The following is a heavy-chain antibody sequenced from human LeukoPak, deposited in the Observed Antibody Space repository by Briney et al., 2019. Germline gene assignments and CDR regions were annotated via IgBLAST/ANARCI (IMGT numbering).Heavy chain of an antibody. CDR1: GGSISSSNYY. J-gene: IGHJ4*02. CDR2: IYYRGNA. Sequence: SETLSLTCTVSGGSISSSNYYWAWIRQPPGQGLEWIGSIYYRGNAYYNPSLKSRVTISVDTSKNQFSLSLSSVTAADTAVNYCARGRGGATRFDYWGQGTLVTVSS. V-gene: IGHV4-39*07. D-gene: IGHD1-26*01. CDR3: ARGRGGATRFDY.